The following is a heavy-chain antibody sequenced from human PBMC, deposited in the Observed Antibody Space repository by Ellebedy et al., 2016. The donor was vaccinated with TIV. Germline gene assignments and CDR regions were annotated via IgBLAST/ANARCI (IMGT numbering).Heavy chain of an antibody. CDR3: TRDFGYGSGSLYWFDP. CDR2: INAGNGNT. D-gene: IGHD3-10*01. J-gene: IGHJ5*02. CDR1: GYSFTSYS. Sequence: AASVKVSCKASGYSFTSYSMHWVRQAPGRSLEWMGYINAGNGNTIYSQKFQGRVTFTRDTSASTVYMELRSLRSEDTAVYYCTRDFGYGSGSLYWFDPWGQGTQVTVSS. V-gene: IGHV1-3*01.